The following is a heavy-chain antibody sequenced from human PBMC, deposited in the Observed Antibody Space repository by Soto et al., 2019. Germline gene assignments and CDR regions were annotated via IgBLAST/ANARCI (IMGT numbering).Heavy chain of an antibody. CDR3: ARVFSSSWYFDY. Sequence: EVHLVESGGGLVKPGGSLRLSCAASGFSFSSYSMTWVRLAPGKGLEWVSSIGTSGDYIYYADSVKGRFTISRDNAKNSQDLQLSSVRAEDTAVYFCARVFSSSWYFDYWGQGTLVAVSS. CDR2: IGTSGDYI. V-gene: IGHV3-21*01. D-gene: IGHD6-13*01. J-gene: IGHJ4*02. CDR1: GFSFSSYS.